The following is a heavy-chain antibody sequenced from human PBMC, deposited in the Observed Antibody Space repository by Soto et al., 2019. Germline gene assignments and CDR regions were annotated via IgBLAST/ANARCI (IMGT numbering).Heavy chain of an antibody. CDR3: ARYGYCTNGVCTYGMDV. CDR2: IYHSGST. CDR1: GGSISSGGYS. J-gene: IGHJ6*02. D-gene: IGHD2-8*01. Sequence: QLQLQESGSGLVKPSQTLSLTCAVSGGSISSGGYSWSWIRQPPGKGLEWIGYIYHSGSTYYNPSLKSRVTISVDRSKNQFSLKLSSVTAADTAVYYCARYGYCTNGVCTYGMDVWGQGTTVTVSS. V-gene: IGHV4-30-2*01.